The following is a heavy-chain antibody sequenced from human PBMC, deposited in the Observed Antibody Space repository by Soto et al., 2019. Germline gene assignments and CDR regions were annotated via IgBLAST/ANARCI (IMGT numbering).Heavy chain of an antibody. CDR2: IDSGGST. D-gene: IGHD3-22*01. CDR1: GFSVSSSY. J-gene: IGHJ4*02. CDR3: ARDYDSSGYPRYYFDY. Sequence: GGSLRLSCAASGFSVSSSYMNWVRQAPGKGLEWVSVIDSGGSTDHADSVKGRFTISTDNSKNTVFLQMNSLRAEDTAVYYCARDYDSSGYPRYYFDYWGQGTLVTVSS. V-gene: IGHV3-66*01.